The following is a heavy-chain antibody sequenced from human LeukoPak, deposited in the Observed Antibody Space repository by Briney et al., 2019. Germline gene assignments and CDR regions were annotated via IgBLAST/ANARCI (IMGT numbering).Heavy chain of an antibody. CDR3: ASGNSGSHYVEYYYGMAV. V-gene: IGHV3-23*03. Sequence: GSLRLSCAASGFTFSSYAMSWVRQAPGKGLEWVSVIYSGGRTYYADSVKGRFTISRDNSKNTLYLQMNSLTAEDTAVYYCASGNSGSHYVEYYYGMAVWGQGTTVTVSS. J-gene: IGHJ6*02. CDR1: GFTFSSYA. CDR2: IYSGGRT. D-gene: IGHD1-26*01.